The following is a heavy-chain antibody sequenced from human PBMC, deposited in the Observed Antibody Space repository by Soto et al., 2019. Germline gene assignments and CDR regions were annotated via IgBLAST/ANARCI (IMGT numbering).Heavy chain of an antibody. J-gene: IGHJ6*02. CDR3: TRGITLIRGVIPPGYYYGMDV. CDR1: GGTFSSYA. V-gene: IGHV1-69*13. CDR2: FNPIFETA. D-gene: IGHD3-10*01. Sequence: SVKVSCKASGGTFSSYAISWVRQAPGQGLEWMGGFNPIFETANYAQKFQGRVTITADESTNTAYMELSSLRSEDTAVYYCTRGITLIRGVIPPGYYYGMDVWGQGTTVTVYS.